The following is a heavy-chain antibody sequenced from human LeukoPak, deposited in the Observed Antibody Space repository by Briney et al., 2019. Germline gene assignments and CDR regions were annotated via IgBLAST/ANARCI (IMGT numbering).Heavy chain of an antibody. V-gene: IGHV3-23*01. D-gene: IGHD3-16*01. CDR1: GFTFSSYA. Sequence: PEGSLRLSCAASGFTFSSYAMSWVRQAPGKGLEWVSAISGSGGSTYYADSVKGRFTISRDNSKNTLYLQMNSLRAEDTAVYYCAKDQRLEVISAYYGMDVWGQGTTVTVSS. J-gene: IGHJ6*02. CDR3: AKDQRLEVISAYYGMDV. CDR2: ISGSGGST.